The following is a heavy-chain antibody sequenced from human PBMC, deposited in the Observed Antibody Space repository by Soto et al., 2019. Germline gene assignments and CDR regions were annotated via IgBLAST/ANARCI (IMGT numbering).Heavy chain of an antibody. Sequence: QVQLVQSGAEVKKPGASVKVSCKVSGYTLSELSMHWVRQAPGKGLEWMGGFDPVDGETIYAPKFQGRVTMTEDTSTDTAYMELSSLRSEDTAVYYCATRQPQLSLSGGYYYGMEVWGQGTTLTVSS. CDR1: GYTLSELS. CDR3: ATRQPQLSLSGGYYYGMEV. J-gene: IGHJ6*02. CDR2: FDPVDGET. V-gene: IGHV1-24*01. D-gene: IGHD5-18*01.